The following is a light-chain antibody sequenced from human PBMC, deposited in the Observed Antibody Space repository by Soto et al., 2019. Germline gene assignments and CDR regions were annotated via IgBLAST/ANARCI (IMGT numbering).Light chain of an antibody. CDR3: SSYTTSYFYV. Sequence: QSALTQPACVSVSPGQSITISCTGSGRDIGAYDYVSWYQQHPGKAPKLLIYGVKNRPSGVSYRFSASKSAFTASLTISGLQAEDEAHYYCSSYTTSYFYVFGPGTKVTVL. J-gene: IGLJ1*01. CDR2: GVK. CDR1: GRDIGAYDY. V-gene: IGLV2-14*01.